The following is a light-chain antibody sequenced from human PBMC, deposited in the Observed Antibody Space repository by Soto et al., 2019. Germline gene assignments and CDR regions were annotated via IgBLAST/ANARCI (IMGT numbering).Light chain of an antibody. CDR1: SSDIGAYNY. Sequence: QSVLTQPASVSGSRGQSITISCTGTSSDIGAYNYVSWYQRHPGKAPKLMIYEVTNRPSGVSNRFSGSKSGNTASLTISGLQAEDEADYYCSSYTNGTNYVLGNGTKVTVL. CDR3: SSYTNGTNYV. V-gene: IGLV2-14*01. J-gene: IGLJ1*01. CDR2: EVT.